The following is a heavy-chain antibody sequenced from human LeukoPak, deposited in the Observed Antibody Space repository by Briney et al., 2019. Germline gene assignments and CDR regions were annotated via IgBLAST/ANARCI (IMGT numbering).Heavy chain of an antibody. J-gene: IGHJ4*02. Sequence: GGSLRLSCAASGLTVSSNYMSWVRQAPGKGLEWVSVIYSTGETYYADSVKGGFTISRDNFKNTLYLQMNSLRADDTAVYYCARVRGGYQLLHQYWDYYFDYWGQGTLVTVSS. CDR3: ARVRGGYQLLHQYWDYYFDY. CDR2: IYSTGET. CDR1: GLTVSSNY. V-gene: IGHV3-53*01. D-gene: IGHD2-15*01.